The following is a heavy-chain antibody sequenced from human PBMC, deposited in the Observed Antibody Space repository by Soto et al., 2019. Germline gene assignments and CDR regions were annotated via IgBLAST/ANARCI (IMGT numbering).Heavy chain of an antibody. V-gene: IGHV4-59*08. D-gene: IGHD3-22*01. Sequence: PSETLSLTCTVSDGSISPYYWSWIRRPPGKGLEWIGYIYYAGTTTYNPSLRSRVSISVDTSKNEVSLKLTSVTAADTAVYYCARLGGYFQALDSWGQGTLVTVS. CDR3: ARLGGYFQALDS. CDR1: DGSISPYY. CDR2: IYYAGTT. J-gene: IGHJ4*02.